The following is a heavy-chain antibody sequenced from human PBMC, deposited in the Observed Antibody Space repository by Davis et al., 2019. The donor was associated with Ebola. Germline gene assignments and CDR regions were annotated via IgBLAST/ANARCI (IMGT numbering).Heavy chain of an antibody. D-gene: IGHD3-3*01. CDR1: GFTFSSYG. V-gene: IGHV3-30*18. CDR2: ISYDGSNK. J-gene: IGHJ4*02. CDR3: AKDVSVYYDFWSGYLS. Sequence: GESLKISCAASGFTFSSYGMHWVRQAPGKGLEWVAVISYDGSNKYYADSVKGRFTISRDNSKNTLYLQMNSLRAEDTAVYYCAKDVSVYYDFWSGYLSWGQGTLVTVSS.